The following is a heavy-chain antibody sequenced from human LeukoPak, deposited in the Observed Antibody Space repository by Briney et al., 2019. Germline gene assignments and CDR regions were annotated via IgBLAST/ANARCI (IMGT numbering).Heavy chain of an antibody. J-gene: IGHJ6*02. D-gene: IGHD3-10*01. CDR1: GFTFSSYA. V-gene: IGHV3-23*01. CDR2: ISGSGGST. CDR3: ASCLSALWFGDYYYYGMDV. Sequence: PGGSLRLSCAASGFTFSSYAMSWVRQAPGKGLEWVSAISGSGGSTYYADSVKGRFTISRDNSKNTLYLQMNSLRAEDTAVYYCASCLSALWFGDYYYYGMDVWGQGTTVTVSS.